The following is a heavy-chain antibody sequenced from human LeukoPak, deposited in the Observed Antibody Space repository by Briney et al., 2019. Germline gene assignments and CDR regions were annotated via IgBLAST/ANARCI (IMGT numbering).Heavy chain of an antibody. V-gene: IGHV1-46*01. Sequence: GASVKVSCKASGYTFTSYYMHWVRQAPGQGLEWMGIINPSGGSTSYAQKFQGRVTMTRDMSTSTVYMELSSLRSEDTAVYYCARDSPNEAAADILDYWGQGTLVTVSS. J-gene: IGHJ4*02. CDR2: INPSGGST. CDR3: ARDSPNEAAADILDY. D-gene: IGHD6-13*01. CDR1: GYTFTSYY.